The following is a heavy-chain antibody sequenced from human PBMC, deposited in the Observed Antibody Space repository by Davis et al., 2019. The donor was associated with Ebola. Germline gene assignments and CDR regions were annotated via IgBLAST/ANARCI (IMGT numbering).Heavy chain of an antibody. CDR3: ARVRGDSSHAFDK. D-gene: IGHD6-19*01. Sequence: PGGSLRLSCAASGFTFSDYGMHWVRQSPGKGLEWVAVISSDTNNKLYADSVKGRFTISRDNSKNTLFLQMNSLRPEDTAVYYCARVRGDSSHAFDKWGQGTMVTVSS. J-gene: IGHJ3*02. CDR2: ISSDTNNK. V-gene: IGHV3-30*03. CDR1: GFTFSDYG.